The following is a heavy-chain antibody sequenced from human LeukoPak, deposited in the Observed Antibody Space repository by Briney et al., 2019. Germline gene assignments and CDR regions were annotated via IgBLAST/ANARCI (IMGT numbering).Heavy chain of an antibody. CDR3: ARAYYDSSGYLTSDY. CDR2: INWNGGST. J-gene: IGHJ4*02. Sequence: PGGSLRLSCAASGFTFDDYAMHWVRQAPGKGLEWVSGINWNGGSTGYADSVKGRFTISRDDAKNSLYLQMNSLRAEDTALYYCARAYYDSSGYLTSDYWGQGTLVTVSS. V-gene: IGHV3-20*04. D-gene: IGHD3-22*01. CDR1: GFTFDDYA.